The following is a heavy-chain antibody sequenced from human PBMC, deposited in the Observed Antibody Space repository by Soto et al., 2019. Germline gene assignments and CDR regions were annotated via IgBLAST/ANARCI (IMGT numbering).Heavy chain of an antibody. CDR1: GFTFSSYA. CDR3: AKDFPIFGVVIKIGPFDY. CDR2: ISGSGGST. Sequence: GGSLRLSCAASGFTFSSYAMSWVRQAPGKGLEWVSAISGSGGSTYYADSVKGRFTISRDNSKNTLYLQMNSLRAEDTAVYYCAKDFPIFGVVIKIGPFDYWGQGTLVTVSS. D-gene: IGHD3-3*01. J-gene: IGHJ4*02. V-gene: IGHV3-23*01.